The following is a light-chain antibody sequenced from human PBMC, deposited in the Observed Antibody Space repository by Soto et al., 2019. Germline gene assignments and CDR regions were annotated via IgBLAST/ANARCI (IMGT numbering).Light chain of an antibody. CDR3: CSFAGSNNVV. V-gene: IGLV2-8*01. J-gene: IGLJ2*01. Sequence: QSALTQPPSASGSPGQSVTISCTGTSSDVGGYNYVSWYQQHPGKAPKLMIYEVNERPSGVPDRFSGSKSGNTASLTVSGLQADDEADYYCCSFAGSNNVVFGGGTQLTVL. CDR2: EVN. CDR1: SSDVGGYNY.